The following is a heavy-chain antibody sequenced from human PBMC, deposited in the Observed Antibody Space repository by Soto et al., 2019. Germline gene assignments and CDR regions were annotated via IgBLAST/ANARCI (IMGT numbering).Heavy chain of an antibody. CDR1: GFTFSSYG. CDR2: ISHDGNNK. J-gene: IGHJ4*02. CDR3: VKSSGSSYGYFDY. D-gene: IGHD3-22*01. V-gene: IGHV3-30*18. Sequence: LRLSCAASGFTFSSYGMHWVRQAPGKGLEWVSIISHDGNNKDSADSVKGRFTLSRDNSRNTLYLQLNSLRAEDTAVYYCVKSSGSSYGYFDYWGQGSQVTVSS.